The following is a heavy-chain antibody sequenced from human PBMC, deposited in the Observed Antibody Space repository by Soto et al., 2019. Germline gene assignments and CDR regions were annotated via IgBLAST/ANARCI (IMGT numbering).Heavy chain of an antibody. CDR1: GYTFTNYG. CDR2: ISAYNGNT. J-gene: IGHJ4*02. Sequence: QVQLVQSGVEVKKPGASVKVSCKASGYTFTNYGISWVRQAPGQGLEWMGWISAYNGNTKYAQKLQGRLTMTTDTSKSTAYMELRSLRSDDTAMYYCARDNRGYDSFDYWGQGTLVTVSS. D-gene: IGHD5-12*01. CDR3: ARDNRGYDSFDY. V-gene: IGHV1-18*01.